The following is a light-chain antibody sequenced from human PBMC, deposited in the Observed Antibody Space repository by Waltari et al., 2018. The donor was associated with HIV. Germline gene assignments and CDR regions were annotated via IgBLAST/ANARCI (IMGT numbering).Light chain of an antibody. V-gene: IGKV2-28*01. CDR3: MQALQTPMYT. Sequence: DVVMTQSPLSLPVTLGQPASISCRSSQSLVYSDGDTYLTWYLQKPGQSPQLLIYLGSNRASGVPDRFSGSGSGTDFTLKISRVEAEDVGVYYCMQALQTPMYTFGQGTKLEIK. CDR1: QSLVYSDGDTY. J-gene: IGKJ2*01. CDR2: LGS.